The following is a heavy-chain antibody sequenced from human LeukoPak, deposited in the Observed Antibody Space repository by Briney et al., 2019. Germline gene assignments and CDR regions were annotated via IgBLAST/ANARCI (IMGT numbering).Heavy chain of an antibody. J-gene: IGHJ2*01. V-gene: IGHV4-59*01. CDR3: ARRGANSGSYSHFDL. CDR1: GGSISNYY. CDR2: IYYSWST. D-gene: IGHD1-26*01. Sequence: PSETLSLTCTVSGGSISNYYGNWIRQPPGKGLEWNGNIYYSWSTNYNPSLKSRVTISVDTSKNQFSLKLSSLTAADTAVYYCARRGANSGSYSHFDLWGRGTLVTVSS.